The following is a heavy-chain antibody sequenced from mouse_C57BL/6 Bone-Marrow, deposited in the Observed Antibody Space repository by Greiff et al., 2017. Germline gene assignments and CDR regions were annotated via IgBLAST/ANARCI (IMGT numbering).Heavy chain of an antibody. CDR2: IHPNSGST. J-gene: IGHJ2*01. CDR1: GYTFTSYW. CDR3: ARDYSNYFDY. D-gene: IGHD2-5*01. Sequence: QVQLQQPGAELVKPGASVKLSCKASGYTFTSYWMHWVKQRPGQGLEWIGMIHPNSGSTNYNEKFKSKATLTVDNSSSTAYMQLSSLTSEDSAVYYCARDYSNYFDYWGQGTTLTVSS. V-gene: IGHV1-64*01.